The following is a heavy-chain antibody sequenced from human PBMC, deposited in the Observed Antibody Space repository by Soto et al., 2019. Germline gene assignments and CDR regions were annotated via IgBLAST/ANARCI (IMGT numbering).Heavy chain of an antibody. D-gene: IGHD4-17*01. Sequence: QVQLVQSGAEVKKPGASVKVSCKASGYTLTSYYMHWVRQAPGQGLEWMGNINPSGGDTTYAQKCHGRVTMTRDTSTITLYMELSCLRSEDTAVYYCARRTTSAFDIWGPGTMVTVSS. J-gene: IGHJ3*02. CDR3: ARRTTSAFDI. CDR1: GYTLTSYY. V-gene: IGHV1-46*03. CDR2: INPSGGDT.